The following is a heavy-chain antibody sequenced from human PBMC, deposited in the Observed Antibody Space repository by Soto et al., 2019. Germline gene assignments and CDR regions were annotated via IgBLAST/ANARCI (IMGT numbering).Heavy chain of an antibody. V-gene: IGHV6-1*01. J-gene: IGHJ5*01. CDR2: TYYRSKWYN. CDR3: VRLIGNSWLDF. CDR1: GDSVSSSSVT. D-gene: IGHD1-26*01. Sequence: QVQLQQSEPGLVKPSQTLSLTCAISGDSVSSSSVTWNWIRQSPSRGLEWLGRTYYRSKWYNEYAESVKSRITINPDTSKNQFSLHLNSVTPEDTAVYFCVRLIGNSWLDFWGQGTLVTVSS.